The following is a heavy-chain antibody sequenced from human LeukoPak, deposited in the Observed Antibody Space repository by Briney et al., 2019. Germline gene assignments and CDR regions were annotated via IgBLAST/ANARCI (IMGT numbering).Heavy chain of an antibody. D-gene: IGHD3-22*01. Sequence: GGSLRLSCAATGFTFSSYAMHWVRQAPGKGLEWVALISYDESNKYYADSVKGRFTISRDNSKNTLYLQMDSLRAEDTAVYYCARDSIYDSSGYYLWGQGTLVTVSS. CDR3: ARDSIYDSSGYYL. CDR2: ISYDESNK. V-gene: IGHV3-30*04. J-gene: IGHJ5*02. CDR1: GFTFSSYA.